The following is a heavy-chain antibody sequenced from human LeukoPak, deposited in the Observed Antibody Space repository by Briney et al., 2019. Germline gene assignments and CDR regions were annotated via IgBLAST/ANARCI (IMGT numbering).Heavy chain of an antibody. D-gene: IGHD3-22*01. CDR3: ARVSTEGLMIVVLFDY. Sequence: PSETLSLTCTVSGGSISSSSYYWGWIRQPPGKGLEWIGSIYYSGSTYYNPSLKSRVTISVGTSKNQFSLKLSSVTAADTAVYYCARVSTEGLMIVVLFDYWGQGTLVTVSS. J-gene: IGHJ4*02. V-gene: IGHV4-39*07. CDR2: IYYSGST. CDR1: GGSISSSSYY.